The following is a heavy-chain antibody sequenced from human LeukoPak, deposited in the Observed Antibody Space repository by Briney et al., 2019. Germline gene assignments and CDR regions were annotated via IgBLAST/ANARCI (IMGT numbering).Heavy chain of an antibody. CDR1: GFTFSSYG. D-gene: IGHD6-13*01. Sequence: GGSLRLSCAASGFTFSSYGMHWVRQAPGKGLEWVAVISYDGSNKYYADSVKGRFTISRDNSKNTLFLQMNSLRAEDTAVYYCAKEQQLANYYYYYMDVWGKGTTVTISS. V-gene: IGHV3-30*18. J-gene: IGHJ6*03. CDR2: ISYDGSNK. CDR3: AKEQQLANYYYYYMDV.